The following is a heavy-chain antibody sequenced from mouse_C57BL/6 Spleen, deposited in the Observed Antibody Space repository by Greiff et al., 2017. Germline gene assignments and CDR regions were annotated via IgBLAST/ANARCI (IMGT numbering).Heavy chain of an antibody. Sequence: DVKLVESGGDLVKPGGSLKLSCAASGFTFGSYGMSWVRQTPDKRLEWVATISSGGSYTYYPDSVKGRFTISRDNAKNTLYLQMSSLKSEDTAMYYCARQGDGSSLNYYAMDYWGQGTSVTVSS. CDR2: ISSGGSYT. CDR1: GFTFGSYG. J-gene: IGHJ4*01. V-gene: IGHV5-6*02. D-gene: IGHD1-1*01. CDR3: ARQGDGSSLNYYAMDY.